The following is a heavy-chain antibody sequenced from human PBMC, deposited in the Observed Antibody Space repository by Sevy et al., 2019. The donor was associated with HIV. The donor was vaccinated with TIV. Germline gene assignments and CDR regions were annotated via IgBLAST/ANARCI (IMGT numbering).Heavy chain of an antibody. CDR2: INAGNGNT. CDR3: SKDAGGGWSYFDY. D-gene: IGHD2-15*01. CDR1: GYSFTYSA. J-gene: IGHJ4*02. Sequence: ASVKVSCKASGYSFTYSAMQWVRQAPGQGLEWMGWINAGNGNTKYSQKFKGRVTITRDTSARTAYLELSSLRPEDTAVEYFSKDAGGGWSYFDYWGQGTLVTVSS. V-gene: IGHV1-3*01.